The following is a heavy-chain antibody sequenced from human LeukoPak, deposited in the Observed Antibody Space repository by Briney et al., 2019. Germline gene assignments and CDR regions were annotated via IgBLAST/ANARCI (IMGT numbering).Heavy chain of an antibody. Sequence: PGGSLRLSCAASGFTFSDYYMSWIRQAPGKGLEWVSYISSSGSTIYYADSVKGRFTISRDNAKNSLYLQMNSLRAEDTAVYYCARYLAVTTRNFDYWGQGTLVTVSS. CDR2: ISSSGSTI. CDR1: GFTFSDYY. J-gene: IGHJ4*02. V-gene: IGHV3-11*01. D-gene: IGHD4-17*01. CDR3: ARYLAVTTRNFDY.